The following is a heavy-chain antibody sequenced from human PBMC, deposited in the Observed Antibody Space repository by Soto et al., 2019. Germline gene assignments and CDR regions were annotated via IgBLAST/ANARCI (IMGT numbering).Heavy chain of an antibody. Sequence: SETPSLTCTVSGGSISSSSYYWGWIRQPPGKGLKWIGSIYYSGSTYYNPSLKSRVTISVDTSKNQFSLKLSSVTAADTAVYYCARHETTVVFDYWGQGTLVTVSS. CDR2: IYYSGST. J-gene: IGHJ4*02. D-gene: IGHD4-17*01. V-gene: IGHV4-39*01. CDR1: GGSISSSSYY. CDR3: ARHETTVVFDY.